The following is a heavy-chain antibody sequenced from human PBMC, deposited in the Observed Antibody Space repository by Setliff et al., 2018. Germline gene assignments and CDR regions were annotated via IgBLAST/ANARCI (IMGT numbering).Heavy chain of an antibody. CDR3: ATPDYGGNSWSFDY. CDR2: FYYSGST. J-gene: IGHJ4*02. CDR1: GGSICSSYYY. Sequence: PSETLSLTCTVSGGSICSSYYYWGWIRQPPGKGLEWIGSFYYSGSTYSNPSLKRRVTISVDTSKNQFSLKLNSVTAADTAVYYCATPDYGGNSWSFDYWGQGTLVTVSS. D-gene: IGHD4-17*01. V-gene: IGHV4-39*07.